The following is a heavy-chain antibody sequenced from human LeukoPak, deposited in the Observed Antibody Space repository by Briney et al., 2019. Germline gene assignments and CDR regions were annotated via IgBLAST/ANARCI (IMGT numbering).Heavy chain of an antibody. V-gene: IGHV3-23*01. Sequence: GGSLRLSCAASGFTFTSYAMSWVRQAPGKGLEWVSAISGSGGSTYYADSVKGRFTISRDNSKNTLYLQMNSLRAEDTAVYYCAKAPGPDSSGYHYYYMDVWGKGTTVTISS. CDR3: AKAPGPDSSGYHYYYMDV. J-gene: IGHJ6*03. CDR2: ISGSGGST. CDR1: GFTFTSYA. D-gene: IGHD3-22*01.